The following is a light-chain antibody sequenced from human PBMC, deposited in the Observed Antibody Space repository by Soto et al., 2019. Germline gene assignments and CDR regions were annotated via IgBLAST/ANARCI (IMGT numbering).Light chain of an antibody. CDR2: EVS. CDR3: SSYRSSSTWV. J-gene: IGLJ3*02. CDR1: SSDVGGYNY. Sequence: QAVVTQPASVSGSPGQSITISCTGTSSDVGGYNYVSWYQQYPGKAPKLMIYEVSNRPSGVSNRFSGSKSGNTASLTISGLQAEDEADYYCSSYRSSSTWVFGGGTKLTVL. V-gene: IGLV2-14*01.